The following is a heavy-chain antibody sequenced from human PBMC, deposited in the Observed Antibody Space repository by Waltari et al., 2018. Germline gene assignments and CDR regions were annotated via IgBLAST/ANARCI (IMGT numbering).Heavy chain of an antibody. D-gene: IGHD2-15*01. J-gene: IGHJ4*02. Sequence: QVQLVQSGAEVKKPGSSVKVSCKASGGTFSSYTISWVRQAPGQGLEWMGRIIPILGIANYARKFQGRVTITADKSTSTAYMELSSLRSEDTAVYYCATCSGGSCYYDYWGQGTLVTVSS. CDR2: IIPILGIA. V-gene: IGHV1-69*02. CDR3: ATCSGGSCYYDY. CDR1: GGTFSSYT.